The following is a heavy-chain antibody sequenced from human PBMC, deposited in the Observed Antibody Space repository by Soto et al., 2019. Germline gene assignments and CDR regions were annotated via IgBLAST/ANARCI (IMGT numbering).Heavy chain of an antibody. J-gene: IGHJ6*02. D-gene: IGHD3-9*01. CDR2: IYYSGST. CDR3: AGGPYYDIYNV. Sequence: SETLSLTCTVSGGSISSYYWSWIRQPPGKGLEWIGYIYYSGSTNYNPSLKSRVTISVDTSKNQFSLKLSSVTAADTAVYYCAGGPYYDIYNVWGQGTTVTVSS. V-gene: IGHV4-59*08. CDR1: GGSISSYY.